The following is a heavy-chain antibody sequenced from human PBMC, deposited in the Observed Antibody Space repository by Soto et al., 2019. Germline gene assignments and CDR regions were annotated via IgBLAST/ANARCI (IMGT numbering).Heavy chain of an antibody. Sequence: SETLSLTCAVYGGSFSNNYWTWFRQPPGKGLEWIGEINPSGTTNYNPSLKSRGTISVDTSRRQFFLKVTSVTAAATAVYYCATSLWFGTQSEIWGQGTMVTVSS. V-gene: IGHV4-34*01. CDR1: GGSFSNNY. D-gene: IGHD3-10*01. J-gene: IGHJ1*01. CDR2: INPSGTT. CDR3: ATSLWFGTQSEI.